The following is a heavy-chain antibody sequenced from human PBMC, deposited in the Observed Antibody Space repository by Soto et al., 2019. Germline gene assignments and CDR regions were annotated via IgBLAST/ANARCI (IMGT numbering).Heavy chain of an antibody. CDR2: IYYSGST. V-gene: IGHV4-31*03. CDR3: ARDDLSTFGGVIATDV. D-gene: IGHD3-16*02. J-gene: IGHJ6*02. CDR1: GGSISSGGYY. Sequence: QVQLQESGPGLVKPSQTLSLTFTVSGGSISSGGYYWSWIRQHPGKGLEWIGYIYYSGSTYYNPSLKSRVTISVDTSKNQFSLKLSSVTAADTAVYYCARDDLSTFGGVIATDVWGQGTTVTVSS.